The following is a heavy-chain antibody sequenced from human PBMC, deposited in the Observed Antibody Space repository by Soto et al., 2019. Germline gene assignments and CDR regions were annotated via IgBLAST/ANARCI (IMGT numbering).Heavy chain of an antibody. J-gene: IGHJ4*02. CDR3: ARGGGIGGLHAPHHTMQLDDFDY. Sequence: QVQLVQSGAEVKKPGASVKVSCKASGYTFTGYYMHWVRQAPGQGLEWMGWINPNSGGTNYAQKFQGWVTMTRDTSISTAYRERSRLRSDDTAVYYGARGGGIGGLHAPHHTMQLDDFDYWGQGTLVTVSS. V-gene: IGHV1-2*04. CDR2: INPNSGGT. CDR1: GYTFTGYY. D-gene: IGHD6-13*01.